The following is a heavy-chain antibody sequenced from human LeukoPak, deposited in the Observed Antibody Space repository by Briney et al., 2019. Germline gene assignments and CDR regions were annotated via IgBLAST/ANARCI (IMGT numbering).Heavy chain of an antibody. CDR1: GYTFTSSG. CDR3: ARATVTTTFDAFDI. Sequence: ASLTLSCNASGYTFTSSGISWVRQTPGQGLEWIGWISAYNGNTKYAQKLQGRVTMTTDTSTSTAYMELRSLRSDDTAVYYCARATVTTTFDAFDIWGQGTMVTVSS. J-gene: IGHJ3*02. CDR2: ISAYNGNT. V-gene: IGHV1-18*01. D-gene: IGHD4-17*01.